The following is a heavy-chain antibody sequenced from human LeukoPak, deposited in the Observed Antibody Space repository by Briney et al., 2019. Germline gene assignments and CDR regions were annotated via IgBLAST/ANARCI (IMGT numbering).Heavy chain of an antibody. Sequence: ASVKVSCKASGYTFTSYGISWVRQAPGQGLEWMGWISAYNGNTNYAQKLQGRVTMTTDTSTSTAYMELRSLRSDDTAVYYCARGHYDFWSGLTNYYYYYYMDVWGKGTTVTVSS. CDR1: GYTFTSYG. D-gene: IGHD3-3*01. J-gene: IGHJ6*03. V-gene: IGHV1-18*01. CDR2: ISAYNGNT. CDR3: ARGHYDFWSGLTNYYYYYYMDV.